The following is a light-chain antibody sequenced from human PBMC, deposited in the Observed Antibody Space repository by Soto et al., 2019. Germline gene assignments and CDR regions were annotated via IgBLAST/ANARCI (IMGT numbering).Light chain of an antibody. CDR2: TTN. Sequence: QTVVTQEPSFSVSPGGTVTLTCGLSSGSVSTSYYPSWYQQTPGQAPRTLIYTTNTRSSGVPDRFSGSILGNKAALTITGAQADDESVYYCVLYMGSGIWVFGGGTKLTVL. CDR3: VLYMGSGIWV. CDR1: SGSVSTSYY. J-gene: IGLJ3*02. V-gene: IGLV8-61*01.